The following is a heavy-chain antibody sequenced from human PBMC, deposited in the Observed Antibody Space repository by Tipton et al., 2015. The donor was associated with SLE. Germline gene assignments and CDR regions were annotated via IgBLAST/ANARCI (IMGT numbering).Heavy chain of an antibody. CDR3: ARTKLRYFDWPYNWFDP. D-gene: IGHD3-9*01. CDR1: GGSISSSSYY. Sequence: TLSLTCTVSGGSISSSSYYWGWIRQPPGKGLEWIGSIYYSGSTYYNPSLKSRVTISVDTSKNQFSLKLSPVTAADMAVYYCARTKLRYFDWPYNWFDPWGQGTLVTVSS. V-gene: IGHV4-39*07. J-gene: IGHJ5*02. CDR2: IYYSGST.